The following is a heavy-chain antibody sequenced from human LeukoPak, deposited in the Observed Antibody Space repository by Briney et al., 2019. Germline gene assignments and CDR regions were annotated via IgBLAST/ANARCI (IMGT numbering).Heavy chain of an antibody. CDR2: IIPILGIA. D-gene: IGHD3-10*01. Sequence: SVKVSCKASGGTFSSYAISWVRQAPGQGLEWMGRIIPILGIANYAQKFQGRVTITADKSTSTAYMELSSLRSKDTAVYYCARTMVRGVMVLYYYYGMDVWGQGTTVTVSS. V-gene: IGHV1-69*04. CDR1: GGTFSSYA. CDR3: ARTMVRGVMVLYYYYGMDV. J-gene: IGHJ6*02.